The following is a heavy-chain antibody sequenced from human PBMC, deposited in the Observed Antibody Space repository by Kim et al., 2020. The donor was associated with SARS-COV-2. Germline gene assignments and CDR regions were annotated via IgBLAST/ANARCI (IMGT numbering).Heavy chain of an antibody. J-gene: IGHJ4*02. CDR2: INHSGST. Sequence: SETLSLTCAVYGGSFSGYYWSWIRQPPGKGLEWIGEINHSGSTNYNPSLKSRVTISVDTSKNQFSLKLSSVTAADTAVYYCASYYYGSGSRTHSFDYWGQGTLVTVSS. CDR3: ASYYYGSGSRTHSFDY. D-gene: IGHD3-10*01. CDR1: GGSFSGYY. V-gene: IGHV4-34*01.